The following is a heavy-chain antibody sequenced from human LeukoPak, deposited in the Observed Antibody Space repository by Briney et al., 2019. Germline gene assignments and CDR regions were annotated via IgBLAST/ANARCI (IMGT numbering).Heavy chain of an antibody. J-gene: IGHJ6*03. CDR1: GYSFTDYY. Sequence: ASVKVSCKASGYSFTDYYMHWVRQAPGQGLEWMGWINPNSGGTNYAQKFQGRVTMTRDTSISTAYMELSRLRSDDTAVYYCARGPSDSSLYYYYMDVWGKGTTVTVSS. CDR3: ARGPSDSSLYYYYMDV. CDR2: INPNSGGT. V-gene: IGHV1-2*02. D-gene: IGHD6-13*01.